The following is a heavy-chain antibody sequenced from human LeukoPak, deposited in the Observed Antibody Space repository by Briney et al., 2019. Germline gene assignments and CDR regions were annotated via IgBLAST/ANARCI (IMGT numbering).Heavy chain of an antibody. V-gene: IGHV3-23*01. Sequence: GGSLRLSCAASGFTFSNYAMSWVRQAPGKGLEWVSTISRSGGSTYYADSVKGRFTISRDNSKNTLYLQMNSLRAEDTAVYYCAKDFVLGYCSGGSCYGGDYWGQGTLVTVSS. CDR3: AKDFVLGYCSGGSCYGGDY. D-gene: IGHD2-15*01. J-gene: IGHJ4*02. CDR2: ISRSGGST. CDR1: GFTFSNYA.